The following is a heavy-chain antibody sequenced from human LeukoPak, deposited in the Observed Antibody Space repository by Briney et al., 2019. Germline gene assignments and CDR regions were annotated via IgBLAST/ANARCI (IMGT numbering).Heavy chain of an antibody. D-gene: IGHD6-19*01. Sequence: GGSLRLSCAASGFTVSRKHMTWVRQAPGKGLEWVSVIYTGNSTYYAGSVGGRFTISRDNSKNTLYLQMNSLRAEDTAVYYCARDPPQKWLDDAFDIWGQGTMVTVSS. CDR2: IYTGNST. CDR3: ARDPPQKWLDDAFDI. V-gene: IGHV3-53*05. CDR1: GFTVSRKH. J-gene: IGHJ3*02.